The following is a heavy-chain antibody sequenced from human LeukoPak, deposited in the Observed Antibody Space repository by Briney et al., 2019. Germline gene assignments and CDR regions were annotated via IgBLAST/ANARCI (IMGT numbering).Heavy chain of an antibody. J-gene: IGHJ4*02. V-gene: IGHV3-48*04. CDR3: ARDSKRVGISYDSSGGFDY. CDR1: GFSFSSNS. D-gene: IGHD3-22*01. CDR2: ISGSSSTI. Sequence: PGGSLRLSCAASGFSFSSNSMNWVRQAPGKGLEWVSYISGSSSTIYYADSVKGRFTISRDNAKNSLYLQMNSLRAEDTAVYYCARDSKRVGISYDSSGGFDYWGQGTLVTVSS.